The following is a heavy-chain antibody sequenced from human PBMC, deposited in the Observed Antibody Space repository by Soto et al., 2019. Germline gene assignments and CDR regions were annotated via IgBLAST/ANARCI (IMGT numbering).Heavy chain of an antibody. CDR2: ISAYNGNT. Sequence: VSVKLYCKASGYTFSSYGISWVRQAPGQGLEWMGWISAYNGNTNYAQKLQGRVTMTTDTSTSTAYMELRSLRSDDTAVYYCARDGLWFGERYFDYWGQGTLVTVSS. V-gene: IGHV1-18*01. J-gene: IGHJ4*02. CDR3: ARDGLWFGERYFDY. D-gene: IGHD3-10*01. CDR1: GYTFSSYG.